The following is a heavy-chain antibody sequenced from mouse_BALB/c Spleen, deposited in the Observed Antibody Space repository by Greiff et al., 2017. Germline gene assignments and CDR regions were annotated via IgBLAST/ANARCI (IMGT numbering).Heavy chain of an antibody. CDR1: GFSLTSYG. CDR3: AREGPDGYYHYYAMDY. Sequence: VKVVESGPGLVAPSQSLSITCTVSGFSLTSYGVHWVRQPPGKGLEWLGVIWAGGSTNYNSALMSRLSISKDNSKSQVFLKMNSLQTDDTAMYYCAREGPDGYYHYYAMDYWGQGTSVTVSS. J-gene: IGHJ4*01. V-gene: IGHV2-9*02. CDR2: IWAGGST. D-gene: IGHD2-3*01.